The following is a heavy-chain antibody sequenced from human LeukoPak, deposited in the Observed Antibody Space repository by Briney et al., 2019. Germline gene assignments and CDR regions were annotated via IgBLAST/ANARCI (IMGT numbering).Heavy chain of an antibody. Sequence: PSETLSLTCTVSGGSISSSGYYWSWIRQPPGKGLEWIGSINYSGNTYYNPSLKSRVTTSVDTSKNQFSLKLSSVAAADTAVYYCARDPTAAGKGAWFDPWGQGTLVTVSS. J-gene: IGHJ5*02. CDR3: ARDPTAAGKGAWFDP. CDR1: GGSISSSGYY. CDR2: INYSGNT. V-gene: IGHV4-39*02. D-gene: IGHD6-13*01.